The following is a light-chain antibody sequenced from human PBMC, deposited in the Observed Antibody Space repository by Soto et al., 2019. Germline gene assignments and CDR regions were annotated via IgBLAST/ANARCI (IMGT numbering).Light chain of an antibody. J-gene: IGLJ1*01. CDR1: SSDVGAYNY. CDR3: SSYITRSTVYV. V-gene: IGLV2-14*01. CDR2: EVS. Sequence: QSALTQPASVSGSPGQSITISCTGTSSDVGAYNYVSWYQQHPGKAPKLMIYEVSNRPSGVSNRFSGSKSGNTASLTISGLQAEDEADYYCSSYITRSTVYVFGTGTKGTLL.